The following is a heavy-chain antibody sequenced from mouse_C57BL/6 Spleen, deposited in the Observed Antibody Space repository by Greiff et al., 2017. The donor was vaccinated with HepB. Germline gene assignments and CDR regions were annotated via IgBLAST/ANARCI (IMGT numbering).Heavy chain of an antibody. D-gene: IGHD2-1*01. CDR1: GFTFSSYG. V-gene: IGHV5-6*01. CDR2: ISSGGSYT. J-gene: IGHJ3*01. Sequence: EVKLVESGGDLVKPGGSLKLSCAASGFTFSSYGMSWVRQTPDKRLEWVATISSGGSYTYYPDSVKGRFTISRDNAKNNLYLQMRSLKSEDTAMYYCARQSSIYDGNYAWFAYWGQGTLVTVSA. CDR3: ARQSSIYDGNYAWFAY.